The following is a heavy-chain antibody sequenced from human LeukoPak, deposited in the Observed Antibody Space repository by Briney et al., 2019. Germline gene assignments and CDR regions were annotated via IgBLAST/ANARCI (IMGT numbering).Heavy chain of an antibody. V-gene: IGHV4-39*07. CDR3: ARAPAGNYYDSSGYYLGRRYYFDY. CDR2: IYYSGST. J-gene: IGHJ4*02. Sequence: SETLSLTCTVSGGSISSSSYYWGWIRQPPGKGLEWIGSIYYSGSTNYNPSLKSRVTISVDTSKNQFSLKLSSVTAADTAVYYCARAPAGNYYDSSGYYLGRRYYFDYWGQGTLVTVSS. D-gene: IGHD3-22*01. CDR1: GGSISSSSYY.